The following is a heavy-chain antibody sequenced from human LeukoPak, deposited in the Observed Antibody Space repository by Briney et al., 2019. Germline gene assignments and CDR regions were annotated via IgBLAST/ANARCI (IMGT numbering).Heavy chain of an antibody. CDR3: ASTPQYYYGSGSYSGWFDP. J-gene: IGHJ5*02. Sequence: SETLSLTCTVSGGSISSSSYYWGWIRHPPGKGLEWMGSIYYSGSTYYNPSLKSRVTISVDTSKNQFSLKLSSVTAADMAVYYCASTPQYYYGSGSYSGWFDPWGQGTLVTVSS. CDR1: GGSISSSSYY. CDR2: IYYSGST. V-gene: IGHV4-39*01. D-gene: IGHD3-10*01.